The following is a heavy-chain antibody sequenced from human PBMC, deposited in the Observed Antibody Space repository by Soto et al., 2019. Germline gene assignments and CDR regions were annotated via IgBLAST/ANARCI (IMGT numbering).Heavy chain of an antibody. J-gene: IGHJ4*02. CDR2: INHSGST. Sequence: TLSPPCAVSGGAFSGSYWGWVRQPPGKGLEWIGEINHSGSTNYNPSLKSRVTISVDTSKNQFSLKLSSLTAANTAVYYCARRPDNVVYFDYWGQGTLVTVSS. CDR1: GGAFSGSY. CDR3: ARRPDNVVYFDY. V-gene: IGHV4-34*01.